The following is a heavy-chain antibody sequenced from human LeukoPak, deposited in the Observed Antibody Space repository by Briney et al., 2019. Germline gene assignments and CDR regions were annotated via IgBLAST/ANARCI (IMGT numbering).Heavy chain of an antibody. D-gene: IGHD2-2*02. V-gene: IGHV1-69*04. CDR1: GGTFSSYA. Sequence: SVKVSCKASGGTFSSYAISWVRQAPGQGLEWMGRIIPILGIANYAQKLQGRVTMTTDTSTSTAYMELRSLRSDDTAVYYCARGVIETVVVPAAIPGEFDYWGQGTLVTVPS. J-gene: IGHJ4*02. CDR3: ARGVIETVVVPAAIPGEFDY. CDR2: IIPILGIA.